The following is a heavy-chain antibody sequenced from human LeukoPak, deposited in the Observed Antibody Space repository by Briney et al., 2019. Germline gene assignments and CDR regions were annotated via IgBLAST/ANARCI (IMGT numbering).Heavy chain of an antibody. Sequence: GGSLRLSCAASGFTFSSYSMNWVRQAPGKGLEWVSGISGSGGSTYYADSVKGRFTISRDNSKNTLYLQMNSLRAEDTAVYYCAKTYYYDSSGTSYCFDYWGQGTLVTVSS. D-gene: IGHD3-22*01. V-gene: IGHV3-23*01. CDR3: AKTYYYDSSGTSYCFDY. CDR1: GFTFSSYS. J-gene: IGHJ4*02. CDR2: ISGSGGST.